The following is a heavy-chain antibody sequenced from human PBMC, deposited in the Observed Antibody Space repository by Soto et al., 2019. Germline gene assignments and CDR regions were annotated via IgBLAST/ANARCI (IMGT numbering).Heavy chain of an antibody. CDR1: GFTFSRSW. Sequence: QLVESGGGVVQPGGSLRLSYATSGFTFSRSWMSWVRQAPGKGLEWVANVNQDGSEKNYVEFVKGRFTISRDNAKNSVYLQMDSLRSEDTAIYYCARDADWGQGTRVTVSS. J-gene: IGHJ4*02. V-gene: IGHV3-7*01. CDR2: VNQDGSEK. CDR3: ARDAD.